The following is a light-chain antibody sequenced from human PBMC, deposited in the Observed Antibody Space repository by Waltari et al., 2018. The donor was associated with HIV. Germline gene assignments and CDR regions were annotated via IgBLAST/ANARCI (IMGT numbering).Light chain of an antibody. J-gene: IGKJ4*01. CDR3: QQYYTTPLT. Sequence: DILMTQSPDSLAVSLGERATINCRSSQNVLYSSYNKNFLAWYQQKPGQPPKLLIYWASTRESVVPDRFSGSGSVTDFSLTISSLQAEDVAVYYCQQYYTTPLTFGGGTKVEIK. CDR1: QNVLYSSYNKNF. V-gene: IGKV4-1*01. CDR2: WAS.